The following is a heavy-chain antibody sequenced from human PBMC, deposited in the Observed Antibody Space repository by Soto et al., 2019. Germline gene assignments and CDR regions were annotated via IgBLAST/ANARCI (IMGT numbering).Heavy chain of an antibody. CDR3: VRDRGWLQLDS. Sequence: PGGSLRLSCAASGFTFSSYSMNWVRQAPGKGLEWVSYISSSSSTIYYADSVKGRFTISRDNAKNSLYLQMNRLRAEDTAVYYCVRDRGWLQLDSWGQGTQVTVSS. J-gene: IGHJ4*02. V-gene: IGHV3-48*04. CDR1: GFTFSSYS. D-gene: IGHD3-10*01. CDR2: ISSSSSTI.